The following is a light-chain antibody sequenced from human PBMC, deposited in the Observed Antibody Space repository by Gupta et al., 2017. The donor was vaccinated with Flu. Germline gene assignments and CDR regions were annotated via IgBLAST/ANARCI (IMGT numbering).Light chain of an antibody. J-gene: IGLJ2*01. Sequence: NFMLTQPHSVSESPGNTVTISCTRSSGSIASNYVQWYQQRPGSSPTLVIYEDNQRPSGVPDRFSGSIYSYSTSVSITRSGLEAEDDYYCSSQYYDRSNGVFGGGTKLTVL. CDR3: QYYDRSNGV. V-gene: IGLV6-57*01. CDR2: EDN. CDR1: SGSIASNY.